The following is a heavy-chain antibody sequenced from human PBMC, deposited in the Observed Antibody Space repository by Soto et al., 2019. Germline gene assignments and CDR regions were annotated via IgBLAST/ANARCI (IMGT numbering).Heavy chain of an antibody. CDR1: GFTFDDYA. Sequence: GGSLRLSCAASGFTFDDYAMHWVRQAPGKGLEWVSGISWNSGSIGYADSVKGRFTISRDNAKNSLYLQMNSLRAEDTALYYCAKDWYYYGSGSYFAFDYWGQGTLVTVSS. CDR3: AKDWYYYGSGSYFAFDY. CDR2: ISWNSGSI. D-gene: IGHD3-10*01. J-gene: IGHJ4*02. V-gene: IGHV3-9*01.